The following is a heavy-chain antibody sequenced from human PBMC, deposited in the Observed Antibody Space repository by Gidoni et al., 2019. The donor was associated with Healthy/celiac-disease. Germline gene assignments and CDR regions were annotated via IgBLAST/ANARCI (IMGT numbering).Heavy chain of an antibody. CDR3: ASPDGSGWYMDV. Sequence: QLQLQESGPGLVKPSETLSLTCTVSGGSISSSSYYWGWIRQPPGKGLEWIGSIYYSGNTYYNPSLRSRVTISVDTSKNQFSLKLSSVTAADTAVYYCASPDGSGWYMDVWGQGTTVTVSS. D-gene: IGHD6-19*01. CDR1: GGSISSSSYY. J-gene: IGHJ6*02. V-gene: IGHV4-39*01. CDR2: IYYSGNT.